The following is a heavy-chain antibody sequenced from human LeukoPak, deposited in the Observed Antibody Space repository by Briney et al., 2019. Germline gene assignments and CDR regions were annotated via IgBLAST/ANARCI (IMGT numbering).Heavy chain of an antibody. Sequence: ASVKVSCKVSGYTLTELSMHWVRQAPGKGLEWMGGLDPEDGETIYAQKFQGRVTMTEDTSTDTAYMELSSLRSEDTAVYYCATRSEAVADPNDAFDIWGQGTMVTVSS. CDR2: LDPEDGET. CDR1: GYTLTELS. CDR3: ATRSEAVADPNDAFDI. V-gene: IGHV1-24*01. J-gene: IGHJ3*02. D-gene: IGHD6-19*01.